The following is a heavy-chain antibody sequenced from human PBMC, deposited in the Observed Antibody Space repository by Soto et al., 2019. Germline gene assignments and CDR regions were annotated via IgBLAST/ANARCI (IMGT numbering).Heavy chain of an antibody. J-gene: IGHJ5*02. CDR2: MHYSGST. CDR3: ARDLMAYCGGDCYSEWFDP. V-gene: IGHV4-59*02. Sequence: SETLSLTCSFSGDSVTSHYLTWIRQSPEKGLEWIGYMHYSGSTNYNPSLKSRVTISVDTSKNQFSLKLSSVTAADTAVYYCARDLMAYCGGDCYSEWFDPWGQGTLVTVSS. CDR1: GDSVTSHY. D-gene: IGHD2-21*02.